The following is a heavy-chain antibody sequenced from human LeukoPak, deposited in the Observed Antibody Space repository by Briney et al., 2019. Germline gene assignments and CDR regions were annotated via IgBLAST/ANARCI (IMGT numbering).Heavy chain of an antibody. CDR1: GGSISSSSYY. Sequence: SETLSLTCTVSGGSISSSSYYWGWIRQPPGKGLEGIGEINHSGSTNYNPSLKSRVTISVDTSKNQFSLKLSSVTAADTAVYYCARHPGGSGYYFRPSRAKYYFDYWGQGTLVTVSS. CDR3: ARHPGGSGYYFRPSRAKYYFDY. J-gene: IGHJ4*02. V-gene: IGHV4-39*01. D-gene: IGHD3-22*01. CDR2: INHSGST.